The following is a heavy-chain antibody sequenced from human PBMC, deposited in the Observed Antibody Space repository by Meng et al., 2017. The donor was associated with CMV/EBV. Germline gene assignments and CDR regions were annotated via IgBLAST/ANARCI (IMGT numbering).Heavy chain of an antibody. CDR2: INHSGST. D-gene: IGHD6-13*01. CDR1: GVSFSCYY. V-gene: IGHV4-34*01. CDR3: AGGIAAAGTRYFDY. Sequence: VQRQPLGAGLLKPTETLSLTCSVYGVSFSCYYWSWIRQSPGKGLEWIGEINHSGSTNYHPSLKSRVPISVDTSKNQFSLKLSSVTAADTAVYYCAGGIAAAGTRYFDYWGQGTLVTVSS. J-gene: IGHJ4*02.